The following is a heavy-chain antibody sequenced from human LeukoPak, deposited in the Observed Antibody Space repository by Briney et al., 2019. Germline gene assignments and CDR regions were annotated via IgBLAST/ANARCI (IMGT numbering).Heavy chain of an antibody. CDR2: INHSGST. CDR1: GGSFSGYY. Sequence: SETLSLTCAVYGGSFSGYYWSWIRQPPGKGLEWIGEINHSGSTNYNPPLKSRVTISVDTSKNQFSLKLSSVTAADTAVYYCARRPLRDGYNPRFDYWGQGTLVTVSS. CDR3: ARRPLRDGYNPRFDY. D-gene: IGHD5-24*01. J-gene: IGHJ4*02. V-gene: IGHV4-34*01.